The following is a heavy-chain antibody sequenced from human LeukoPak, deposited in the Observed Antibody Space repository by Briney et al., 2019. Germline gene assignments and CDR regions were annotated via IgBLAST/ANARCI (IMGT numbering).Heavy chain of an antibody. V-gene: IGHV4-39*07. CDR2: IYYSGST. CDR3: ARRNGQDIVATFRRRYYFDY. CDR1: GGSISSSSYY. Sequence: SETLSLTCTVSGGSISSSSYYWGWIRQPPGKGLEWIGSIYYSGSTYYNPSLKSRVTISINTSKNQFSLKLSSVTAADTAVYYCARRNGQDIVATFRRRYYFDYWGQGTLVTVSS. D-gene: IGHD5-12*01. J-gene: IGHJ4*02.